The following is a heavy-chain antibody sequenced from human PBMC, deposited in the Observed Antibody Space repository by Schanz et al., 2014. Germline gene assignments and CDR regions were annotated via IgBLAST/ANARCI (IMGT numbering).Heavy chain of an antibody. CDR1: GFSFSSYA. Sequence: EVQLLESGGGLVQPGGSLRLSCATSGFSFSSYAINWVRQAPGKGLEWVSGISGSGASTYYADSVKGRFTISRDISNKTVDLQMNSLRAEDTALYYCVRDELLWFGEVLSLDYWGQGALVTVSS. CDR3: VRDELLWFGEVLSLDY. J-gene: IGHJ4*02. V-gene: IGHV3-23*01. D-gene: IGHD3-10*01. CDR2: ISGSGAST.